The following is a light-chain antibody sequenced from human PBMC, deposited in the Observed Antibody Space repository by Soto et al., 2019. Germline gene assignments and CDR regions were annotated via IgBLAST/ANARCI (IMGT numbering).Light chain of an antibody. CDR1: QGISNY. V-gene: IGKV1-27*01. J-gene: IGKJ4*01. Sequence: DIQMTHSPSSLSASVGDRVTITCRAIQGISNYLAWYQQKPGKVPKLLIYAASTLQSGVPSRFSGSGSGTDFALTISSLQPEDVATYYCQKYTSAPPDFGGGTKVEIK. CDR2: AAS. CDR3: QKYTSAPPD.